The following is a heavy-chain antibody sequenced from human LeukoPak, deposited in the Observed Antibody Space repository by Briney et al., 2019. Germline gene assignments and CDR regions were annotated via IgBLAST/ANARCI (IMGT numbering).Heavy chain of an antibody. CDR2: ISSNGGST. D-gene: IGHD6-19*01. V-gene: IGHV3-64*01. J-gene: IGHJ4*02. Sequence: PGGSLRLSCAASGFTFSSYAMHWVRQAPGEGLEYVSAISSNGGSTYYANSVKGRFTISRDNSKNTLYLQMGSLRAEDMAAYYCARSTSAAGTKALDYWGQGTLVTVSS. CDR1: GFTFSSYA. CDR3: ARSTSAAGTKALDY.